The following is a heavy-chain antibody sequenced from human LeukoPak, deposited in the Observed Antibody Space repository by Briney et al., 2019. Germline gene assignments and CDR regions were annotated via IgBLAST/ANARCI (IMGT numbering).Heavy chain of an antibody. V-gene: IGHV4-31*11. J-gene: IGHJ6*03. CDR2: IYYSGST. CDR1: GGSFSGYY. Sequence: SETLSLTCAVYGGSFSGYYWTWIRQHPGKGLEWIGYIYYSGSTYYNPSLKSRVTISVDTSKNQFSLKLSFVPAADTAVYYCARIRYDSSGYSSARNYYYMDVWGKGTTVTVS. D-gene: IGHD3-22*01. CDR3: ARIRYDSSGYSSARNYYYMDV.